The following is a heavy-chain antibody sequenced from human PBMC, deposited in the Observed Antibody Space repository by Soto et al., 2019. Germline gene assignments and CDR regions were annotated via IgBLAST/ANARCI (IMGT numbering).Heavy chain of an antibody. D-gene: IGHD5-18*01. CDR2: IYYSGST. Sequence: PSETLSLTCPVSGGSISSYYLRWIRQPPGKGLEWIGYIYYSGSTNYHPSLKSRVTISVDTSKNQFSLKLSSVTAADTAMYYCASGDTAIVKGGYYYGMDVWGQGTTVTVSS. V-gene: IGHV4-59*01. CDR3: ASGDTAIVKGGYYYGMDV. CDR1: GGSISSYY. J-gene: IGHJ6*02.